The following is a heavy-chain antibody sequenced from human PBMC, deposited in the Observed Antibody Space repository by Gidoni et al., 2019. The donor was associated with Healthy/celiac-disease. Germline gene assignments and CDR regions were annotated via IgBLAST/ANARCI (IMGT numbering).Heavy chain of an antibody. D-gene: IGHD3-3*01. CDR1: GGSISSSSYY. Sequence: GGSISSSSYYWGWIRQPPGKGLEWIGSIYYSGSTYYNPSLKSRVTISVDTSKNQFSLKLSSVTAADTAVYYCARQRSHDFWSGRTKNYMDVWGKGTTVTVSS. V-gene: IGHV4-39*01. J-gene: IGHJ6*03. CDR2: IYYSGST. CDR3: ARQRSHDFWSGRTKNYMDV.